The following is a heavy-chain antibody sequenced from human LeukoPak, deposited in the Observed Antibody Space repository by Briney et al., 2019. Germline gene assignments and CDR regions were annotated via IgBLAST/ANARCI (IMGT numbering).Heavy chain of an antibody. Sequence: ASVKVSCKASGYTFTGYYMHWVRQAPGQGLEWMGWINPNSGGTNYAQKFQGRVTMTRDTSISTAYMELSRLRSDDTAVYYCAGLYDSGQTAAFDIWGQGTMVTVSS. CDR3: AGLYDSGQTAAFDI. V-gene: IGHV1-2*02. CDR1: GYTFTGYY. CDR2: INPNSGGT. J-gene: IGHJ3*02. D-gene: IGHD3-22*01.